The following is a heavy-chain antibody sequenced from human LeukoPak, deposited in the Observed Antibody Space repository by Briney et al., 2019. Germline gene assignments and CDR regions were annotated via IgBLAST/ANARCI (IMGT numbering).Heavy chain of an antibody. CDR1: GFTFSSFG. CDR3: AKDQAGA. J-gene: IGHJ5*02. V-gene: IGHV3-30*02. CDR2: IRYEGDQK. D-gene: IGHD6-13*01. Sequence: GGSLRLSCAASGFTFSSFGMHWVRQAPGKTLEWVSFIRYEGDQKFYADSVNGRFTVSRDNSKNTLYLQMNSLTTEDTAVYYCAKDQAGAWGQGTLVIVSS.